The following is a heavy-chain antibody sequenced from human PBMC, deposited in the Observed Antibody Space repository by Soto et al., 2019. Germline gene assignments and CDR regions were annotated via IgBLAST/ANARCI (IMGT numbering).Heavy chain of an antibody. Sequence: QVQLVESGGGVVQPGRSLRLSCAASGFTFSNYAIDWVRQSPGKGLEWLALISYDGGNKYYADSVKGRFTISRDNSRDMVYLQMNNLRGEDTAVYYCAGSGHNSGWVNSYFFHGMDVWGQGTTVTVSS. CDR2: ISYDGGNK. V-gene: IGHV3-30*14. CDR3: AGSGHNSGWVNSYFFHGMDV. D-gene: IGHD6-19*01. CDR1: GFTFSNYA. J-gene: IGHJ6*02.